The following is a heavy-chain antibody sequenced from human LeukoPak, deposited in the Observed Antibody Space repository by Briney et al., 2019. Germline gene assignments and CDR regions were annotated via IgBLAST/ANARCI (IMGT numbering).Heavy chain of an antibody. CDR1: GGSISSYY. D-gene: IGHD6-19*01. Sequence: SETLSLPCTVSGGSISSYYWSWIRQPPGKGLEWIGYVSYSGSTNDNPSLRSRLTISVDTSKKQFSLKLSSVTAADTAVYYCARGDSSGWYYFFDYWGQGTLVTVSS. J-gene: IGHJ4*02. CDR2: VSYSGST. CDR3: ARGDSSGWYYFFDY. V-gene: IGHV4-59*01.